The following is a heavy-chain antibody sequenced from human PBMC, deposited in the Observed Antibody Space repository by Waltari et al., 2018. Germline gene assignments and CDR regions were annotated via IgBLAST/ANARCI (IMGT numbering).Heavy chain of an antibody. D-gene: IGHD2-15*01. J-gene: IGHJ4*02. CDR1: GSAFTTND. Sequence: QVQLVQSGAAVKKPGASVRVSCKASGSAFTTNDINWVRQASGQGLEWMGWMSSNYGKRGYVQKLQGRVSMTWDTSISTAYMELSSLTSEDTAVDFCGGGVDQGIDYWGQGTLVTVSS. CDR3: GGGVDQGIDY. V-gene: IGHV1-8*02. CDR2: MSSNYGKR.